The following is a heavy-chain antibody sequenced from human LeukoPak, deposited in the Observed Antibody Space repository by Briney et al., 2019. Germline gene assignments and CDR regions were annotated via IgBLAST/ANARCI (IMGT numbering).Heavy chain of an antibody. CDR2: ISSSSSYI. D-gene: IGHD3-3*01. Sequence: GGSLRLSCAASGFTFSSYSMNWVRQAPGKGLEWVSSISSSSSYIYYADSVKGRFTISRDNAKNSLYLQMNSLRAEDTAVYYCAGESRITIFGVVTIGGFDYWGQGTLVTVSS. CDR1: GFTFSSYS. J-gene: IGHJ4*02. V-gene: IGHV3-21*01. CDR3: AGESRITIFGVVTIGGFDY.